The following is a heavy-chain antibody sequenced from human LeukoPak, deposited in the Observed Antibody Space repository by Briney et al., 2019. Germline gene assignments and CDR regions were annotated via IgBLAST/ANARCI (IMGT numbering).Heavy chain of an antibody. CDR1: GYTLTNHD. Sequence: ASVKVSCKPSGYTLTNHDINWVRQATGQGVEWMGWMNPNSGDTGYAQKFQGRATMTRDTSINTAYMELSSLTSEDTAVYDCARAGGDYGDYYHYYYYMDVWGSGTTVTVSS. CDR3: ARAGGDYGDYYHYYYYMDV. V-gene: IGHV1-8*01. J-gene: IGHJ6*03. D-gene: IGHD4-17*01. CDR2: MNPNSGDT.